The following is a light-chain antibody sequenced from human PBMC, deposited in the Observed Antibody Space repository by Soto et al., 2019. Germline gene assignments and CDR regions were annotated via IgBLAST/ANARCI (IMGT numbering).Light chain of an antibody. CDR3: QQYGSSRT. CDR2: GAS. CDR1: QSVSSSY. Sequence: TQSPATLSVSPGERATLSCRASQSVSSSYLAWYQQKPGQAPRLLIYGASSRATGIPDRFSGSGSGTDFTLTISRLEPEDFAVYYCQQYGSSRTVGQGTKVDIK. V-gene: IGKV3-20*01. J-gene: IGKJ1*01.